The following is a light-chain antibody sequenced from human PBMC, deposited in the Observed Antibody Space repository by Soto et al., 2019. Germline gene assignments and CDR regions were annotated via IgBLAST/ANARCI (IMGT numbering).Light chain of an antibody. J-gene: IGLJ1*01. CDR2: DVS. CDR3: SSYTSSSTLAV. CDR1: SSDIGDYNY. Sequence: QSVLTQPASVSGSPGQSITISCTGTSSDIGDYNYVSWYQQHPGKAPKLMIYDVSNRPSGVSNRFSGSKSGNTASLTISGLQAEDEADYYCSSYTSSSTLAVFGNGTKVTVL. V-gene: IGLV2-14*01.